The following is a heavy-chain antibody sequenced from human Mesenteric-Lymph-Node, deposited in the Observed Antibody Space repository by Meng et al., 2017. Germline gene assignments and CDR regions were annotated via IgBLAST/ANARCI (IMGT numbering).Heavy chain of an antibody. D-gene: IGHD3-3*01. CDR2: IKQDGSEK. CDR1: GFTFSNYW. Sequence: GESLKISCAASGFTFSNYWMSWVRQAPGKGLEWVANIKQDGSEKYYVDSVKGRFTISRDNAKNSLYLQMNSLRAEDTAVYYCARDRWYYDFWSGYHNFDYWGQGTLVTVSS. J-gene: IGHJ4*02. V-gene: IGHV3-7*01. CDR3: ARDRWYYDFWSGYHNFDY.